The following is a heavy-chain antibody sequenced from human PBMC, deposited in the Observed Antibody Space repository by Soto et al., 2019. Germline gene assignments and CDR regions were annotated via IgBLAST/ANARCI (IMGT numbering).Heavy chain of an antibody. J-gene: IGHJ4*02. CDR3: ARDTINDY. CDR1: GDSVSSNSAA. V-gene: IGHV6-1*01. Sequence: SQTLSLTCAISGDSVSSNSAAWNWIRQSPSRGLEWLGRTYYRSRWYNDYAVSVRSRITVNADTSKNQFSLHLNSVTPEDTAVYYCARDTINDYWGQGTLVTVSS. CDR2: TYYRSRWYN. D-gene: IGHD3-3*01.